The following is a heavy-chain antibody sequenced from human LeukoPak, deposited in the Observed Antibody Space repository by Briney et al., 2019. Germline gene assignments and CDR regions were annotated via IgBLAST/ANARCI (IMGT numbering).Heavy chain of an antibody. CDR1: GYTFTGYY. CDR2: INPNSGGT. CDR3: ARVGSGYYYSTLPDY. D-gene: IGHD3-22*01. J-gene: IGHJ4*02. V-gene: IGHV1-2*02. Sequence: ASVKVSRKASGYTFTGYYMHWVRQAPGQGLEWMGWINPNSGGTNYAQKFQGRVTMTRDTSISTAYMELSRLRSDDTAVYYCARVGSGYYYSTLPDYWGQGTLVTVSS.